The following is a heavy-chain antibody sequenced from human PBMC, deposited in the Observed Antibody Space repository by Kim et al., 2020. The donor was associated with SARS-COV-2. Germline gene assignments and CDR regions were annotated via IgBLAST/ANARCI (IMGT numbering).Heavy chain of an antibody. CDR3: AREVSAGDY. Sequence: GIANSAQKCQGRVTITADKSTSTAYMELSSLRSEDTAVYYCAREVSAGDYWGQGTLVTVSS. J-gene: IGHJ4*02. V-gene: IGHV1-69*04. CDR2: GIA. D-gene: IGHD1-20*01.